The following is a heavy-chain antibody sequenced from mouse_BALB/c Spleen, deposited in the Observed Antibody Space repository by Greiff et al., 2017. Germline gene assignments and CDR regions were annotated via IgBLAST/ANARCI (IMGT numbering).Heavy chain of an antibody. CDR2: ISNGGGST. Sequence: EVQLVESGGGLVQPGGSLKLSCAASGFTFSSYTMSWVRQTPEKRLEWVAYISNGGGSTYYPDTVKGRFTISRDNAKNTLYLQMSSLKSEDTAMYYWARYGDSVLRRAYFDYWGQGTTLTVSS. CDR3: ARYGDSVLRRAYFDY. D-gene: IGHD1-2*01. CDR1: GFTFSSYT. J-gene: IGHJ2*01. V-gene: IGHV5-12-2*01.